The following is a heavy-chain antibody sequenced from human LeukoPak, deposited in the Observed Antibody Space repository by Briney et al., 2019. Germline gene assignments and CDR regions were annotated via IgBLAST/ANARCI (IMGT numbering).Heavy chain of an antibody. J-gene: IGHJ3*02. D-gene: IGHD2-15*01. CDR2: IYDSGST. V-gene: IGHV4-30-4*01. CDR1: GASIRSGDYY. CDR3: ARDCSGGSCYGAFDI. Sequence: PSETLSLTCTVSGASIRSGDYYWSRIRQPPGTGLEWIGYIYDSGSTYYNPSLKSRITTSVDTSENRFSLKLSSVTATDTAVYYCARDCSGGSCYGAFDIWGQGTMDTVSP.